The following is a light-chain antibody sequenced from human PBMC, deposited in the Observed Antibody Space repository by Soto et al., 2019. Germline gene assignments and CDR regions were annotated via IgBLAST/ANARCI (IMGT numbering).Light chain of an antibody. V-gene: IGLV7-46*01. CDR3: LLSYSGALVV. CDR1: TGAVTSGHY. CDR2: DTS. Sequence: QAVVTQEPSLTVSPGGTVTLTCGSSTGAVTSGHYPYWFQRKPGQAPRTLIYDTSNKHSWTPARFSGSLLGGKAALTLSGAQPEDEAEYYCLLSYSGALVVFGGGTQLTVL. J-gene: IGLJ2*01.